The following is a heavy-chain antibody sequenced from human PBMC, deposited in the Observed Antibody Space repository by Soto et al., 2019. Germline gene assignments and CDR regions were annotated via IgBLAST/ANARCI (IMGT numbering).Heavy chain of an antibody. CDR2: IYYSGRT. V-gene: IGHV4-59*01. CDR1: GGSISSYY. CDR3: ARYSAGRFDP. Sequence: SETLSLTCTVSGGSISSYYWSWIRQPPGKGLEWIGYIYYSGRTNYNPSLKSRVSISEDTSKNQFSLKLSSVTAADTAVYYCARYSAGRFDPWGQGTLVTVSS. D-gene: IGHD2-15*01. J-gene: IGHJ5*02.